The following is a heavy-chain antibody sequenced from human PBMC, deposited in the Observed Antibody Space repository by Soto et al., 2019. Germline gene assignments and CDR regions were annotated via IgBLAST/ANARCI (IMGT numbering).Heavy chain of an antibody. CDR3: VKAPRGAPPCEGRGWFVP. D-gene: IGHD2-15*01. Sequence: QMQLVESGGGVVQPGGSLRLSCAASGLTFSKYAMHWVRQAPGKGLERVAAILHDGDKKRYADSVEGRFTISRDNSMDTLSLKMSCLRAEDSAVIYFVKAPRGAPPCEGRGWFVPWGQGTLVTVSS. CDR2: ILHDGDKK. CDR1: GLTFSKYA. V-gene: IGHV3-30*18. J-gene: IGHJ5*02.